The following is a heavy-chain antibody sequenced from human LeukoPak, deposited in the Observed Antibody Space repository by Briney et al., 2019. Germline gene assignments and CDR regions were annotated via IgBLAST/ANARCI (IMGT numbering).Heavy chain of an antibody. Sequence: GGSLTLSCTASDFAFTSSGMSWVRQVPGTGLEWVSFISATGLSTYYADSVKGRFTVSRDNSKNTLYLQMNSLRAEDTAVYYCARDRDRPRRYYYYGMDVWGQGTTVTVSS. D-gene: IGHD5-24*01. CDR2: ISATGLST. J-gene: IGHJ6*02. CDR1: DFAFTSSG. CDR3: ARDRDRPRRYYYYGMDV. V-gene: IGHV3-23*01.